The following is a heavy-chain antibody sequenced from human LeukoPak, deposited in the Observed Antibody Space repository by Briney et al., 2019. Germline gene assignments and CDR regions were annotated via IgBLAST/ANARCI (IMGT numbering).Heavy chain of an antibody. D-gene: IGHD4-17*01. Sequence: GGSLRLSCAASGFTFSSYSMNWVRQAPGKGLEWVGRIRKRTNSYSTEYAASVKGRFTISRDDSKNSLYLQMNSLKTEDTAVYFCARARDGDYCFDYWGQGTLVAVSS. CDR3: ARARDGDYCFDY. J-gene: IGHJ4*02. CDR2: IRKRTNSYST. CDR1: GFTFSSYS. V-gene: IGHV3-72*01.